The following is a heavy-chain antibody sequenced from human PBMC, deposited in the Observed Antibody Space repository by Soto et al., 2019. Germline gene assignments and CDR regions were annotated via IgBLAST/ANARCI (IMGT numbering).Heavy chain of an antibody. D-gene: IGHD2-15*01. CDR3: ARDLSVVFDY. CDR2: ITDSGAAS. Sequence: GGSLRLSCTASGFTFNKYSMSWVRQAPGKGLEWVSAITDSGAASHYADSVKVRFTVSRDNSKNTLYLQMNSLRADDTAVYYCARDLSVVFDYWGQGTRVTVSS. CDR1: GFTFNKYS. J-gene: IGHJ4*02. V-gene: IGHV3-23*01.